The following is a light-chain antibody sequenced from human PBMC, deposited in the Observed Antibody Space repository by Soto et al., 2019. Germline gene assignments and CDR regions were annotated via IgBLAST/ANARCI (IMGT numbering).Light chain of an antibody. Sequence: IQMTQSPSSLSAFVGDRVTITCQASQDISKFLNWYQHKPGKAPKLLIYDASNLEAGVPSRFSGSRSGTDFTLTINRLQPEDIATYYCQQYFNRPPGFGGGTKVDIK. CDR3: QQYFNRPPG. J-gene: IGKJ4*01. CDR1: QDISKF. V-gene: IGKV1-33*01. CDR2: DAS.